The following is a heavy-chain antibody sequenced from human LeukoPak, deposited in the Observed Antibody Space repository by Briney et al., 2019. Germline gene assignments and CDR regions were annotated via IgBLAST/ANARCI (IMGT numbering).Heavy chain of an antibody. CDR3: AKEGLAAFDY. Sequence: SCKASGYTFTGHYMHWVRQAPGKGLEWVAVISNDGSDKYYADSVKGRFTISRDNSKNTLYLQMRRLTVEDTAVYYCAKEGLAAFDYWGQGTLVTVSS. J-gene: IGHJ4*02. CDR1: GYTFTGHY. V-gene: IGHV3-30*18. D-gene: IGHD6-19*01. CDR2: ISNDGSDK.